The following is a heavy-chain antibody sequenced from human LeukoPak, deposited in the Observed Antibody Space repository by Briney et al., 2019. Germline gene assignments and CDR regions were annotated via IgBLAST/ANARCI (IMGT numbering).Heavy chain of an antibody. J-gene: IGHJ4*02. Sequence: GRSLRLSCSASGFTFSSYAMHWVRQAPGKGLQYVSAISSNGGSTYYADSVKGRFTISRDNSKNTLYLQMSSLRPEDTAVYYCVKGIVVVTARAFDYWGQGTLVTVSS. V-gene: IGHV3-64D*06. CDR2: ISSNGGST. CDR3: VKGIVVVTARAFDY. CDR1: GFTFSSYA. D-gene: IGHD2-21*02.